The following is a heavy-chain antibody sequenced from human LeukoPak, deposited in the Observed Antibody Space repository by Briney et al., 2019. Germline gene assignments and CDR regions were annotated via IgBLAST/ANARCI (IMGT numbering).Heavy chain of an antibody. D-gene: IGHD3-16*02. V-gene: IGHV4-30-4*01. Sequence: SETLSLTCTVSGGSISSGDYYWSWIRQPPGKGLEWIGYIYYSGSTYYNPSLKSRVTISVDTSKNQFSLKLSSVTAADTAVYYCAREMITFGGVIVGFDYWGQGTLVTVSS. CDR2: IYYSGST. J-gene: IGHJ4*02. CDR3: AREMITFGGVIVGFDY. CDR1: GGSISSGDYY.